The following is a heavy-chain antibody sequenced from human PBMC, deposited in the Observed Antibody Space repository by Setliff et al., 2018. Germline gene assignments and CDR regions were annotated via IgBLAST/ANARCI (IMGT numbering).Heavy chain of an antibody. D-gene: IGHD6-6*01. CDR2: INHRGST. CDR3: ARGRNIAARLLDS. Sequence: PSETLSLTCAAYGGTFSDYHWTWIRQSPEKGLEWIGEINHRGSTNYNPSLKSRVIISIDTSKDQFSLKLISMTAADTAVYYCARGRNIAARLLDSWGQGTLVTVSS. V-gene: IGHV4-34*01. J-gene: IGHJ4*02. CDR1: GGTFSDYH.